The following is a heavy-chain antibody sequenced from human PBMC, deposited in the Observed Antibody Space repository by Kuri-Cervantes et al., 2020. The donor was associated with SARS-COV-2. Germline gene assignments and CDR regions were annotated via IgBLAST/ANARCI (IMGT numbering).Heavy chain of an antibody. J-gene: IGHJ4*02. V-gene: IGHV1-2*02. CDR2: INPNSGGT. CDR3: ARVAFLGYCSSTSCYHFDY. CDR1: GYTFTGYY. D-gene: IGHD2-2*01. Sequence: ASVKVSCKASGYTFTGYYMHWVRQAPGQGLEWMGWINPNSGGTNYAQKFQGRVTMTRDTSISTAYMELRSLRSDDTAVYYCARVAFLGYCSSTSCYHFDYWGQGTLVTVSS.